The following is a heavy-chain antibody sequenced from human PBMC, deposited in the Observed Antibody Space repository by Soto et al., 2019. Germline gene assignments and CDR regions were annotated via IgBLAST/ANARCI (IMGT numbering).Heavy chain of an antibody. V-gene: IGHV3-30*18. Sequence: QVQLVESGGGVVQPGRSLRLACAASDFTFSDYVMHWDRQAPGKGLEWGARISYDGNYKYYPDPVKGRVTISGDTSKNTFCLQLRSLKPEDTAVFYCAKERGRYCSGGSCLLYDDWGQGDLVTISS. J-gene: IGHJ4*02. CDR1: DFTFSDYV. D-gene: IGHD2-15*01. CDR3: AKERGRYCSGGSCLLYDD. CDR2: ISYDGNYK.